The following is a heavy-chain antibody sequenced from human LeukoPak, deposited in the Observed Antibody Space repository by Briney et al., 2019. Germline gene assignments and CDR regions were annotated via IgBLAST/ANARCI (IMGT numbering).Heavy chain of an antibody. J-gene: IGHJ4*02. Sequence: PSETLSLTCTVSAGSISSGDYYWSWIRQPPGKVLEWVGYIYYSGSTYYNPSLKSRVTISVGTSKNQFSLKLSSVTAADTAVYYCARGSITMVRGVIVAKGYYFDYWGQGTLVTVSS. CDR3: ARGSITMVRGVIVAKGYYFDY. V-gene: IGHV4-30-4*08. CDR1: AGSISSGDYY. CDR2: IYYSGST. D-gene: IGHD3-10*01.